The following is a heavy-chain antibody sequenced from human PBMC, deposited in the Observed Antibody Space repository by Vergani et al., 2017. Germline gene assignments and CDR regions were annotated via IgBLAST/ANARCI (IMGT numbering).Heavy chain of an antibody. CDR3: AREGGRVNAFED. Sequence: QVQLQESGPGLVKPSQTLSLTCTVSGGSISSGSYYWSWIRQPAGKGLEWIGRIYTSGSTNYNPSLKSRVTISVDTSKNQFSLKLSAVTAADTAVYYCAREGGRVNAFEDWGQGTLVTVSS. CDR2: IYTSGST. J-gene: IGHJ4*02. D-gene: IGHD3-16*01. CDR1: GGSISSGSYY. V-gene: IGHV4-61*02.